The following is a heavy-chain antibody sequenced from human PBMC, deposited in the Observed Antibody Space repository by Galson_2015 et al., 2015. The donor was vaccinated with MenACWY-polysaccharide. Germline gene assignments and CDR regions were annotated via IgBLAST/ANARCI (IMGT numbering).Heavy chain of an antibody. V-gene: IGHV3-13*01. D-gene: IGHD4-17*01. Sequence: SLRLSCPASGFTFSSDGMHWGRQPSGNGVEWVSGIGAARDTYYAGSVKGRFTISRENAKNSLYLQLHSLRAGDTAVYYCARAVFYGDSDYLFDYWGQGTLVTVSS. J-gene: IGHJ4*02. CDR3: ARAVFYGDSDYLFDY. CDR2: IGAARDT. CDR1: GFTFSSDG.